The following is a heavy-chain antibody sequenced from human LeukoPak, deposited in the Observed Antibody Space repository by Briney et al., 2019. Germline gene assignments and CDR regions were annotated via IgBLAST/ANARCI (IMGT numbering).Heavy chain of an antibody. Sequence: SETLSLTCTVSGGSISSSSAYWGWIRQPPGKGLEWIGSIYYSKNTYYNPSLKSRVTISADTSKNQFSLTLGSVSATDTAVYGYFDYWGQGTLVTVSS. CDR1: GGSISSSSAY. V-gene: IGHV4-39*01. J-gene: IGHJ4*02. CDR2: IYYSKNT. CDR3: FDY.